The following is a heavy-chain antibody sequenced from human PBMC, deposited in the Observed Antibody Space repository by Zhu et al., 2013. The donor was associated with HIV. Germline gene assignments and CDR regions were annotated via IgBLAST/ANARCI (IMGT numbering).Heavy chain of an antibody. J-gene: IGHJ5*02. D-gene: IGHD6-6*01. CDR3: ARGIAARPESQNWFDP. V-gene: IGHV1-2*04. CDR1: GGTFSSYA. Sequence: QVQLVQSGAEVKKPGSSVKVSCKASGGTFSSYAISWVRQAPGQGLEWMGWINPNSGGTNYAQKFQGWVTMTRDTSISTAYMELSRLRSDDTAVYYCARGIAARPESQNWFDPWGQGTLVTVSS. CDR2: INPNSGGT.